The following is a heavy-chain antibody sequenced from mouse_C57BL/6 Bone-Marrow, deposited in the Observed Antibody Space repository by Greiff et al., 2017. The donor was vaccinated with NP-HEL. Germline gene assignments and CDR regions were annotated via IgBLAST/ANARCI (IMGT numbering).Heavy chain of an antibody. V-gene: IGHV1-69*01. CDR3: ARGEGNLEGYY. CDR2: IDPSDSYT. Sequence: QVQLQQPGAELVMPGASVKLSCKASGYTFTSYWMHWVKQRPGQGLEWIGEIDPSDSYTNYNQKFKGKSTLTVDKSSSTAYMQLSSLTSEDSAVYYCARGEGNLEGYYWGQGTTLTVSS. J-gene: IGHJ2*01. CDR1: GYTFTSYW.